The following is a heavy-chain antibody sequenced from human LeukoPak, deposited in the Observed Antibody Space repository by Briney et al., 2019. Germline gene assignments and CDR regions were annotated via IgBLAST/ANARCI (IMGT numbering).Heavy chain of an antibody. J-gene: IGHJ6*03. CDR1: GYTFTSYA. Sequence: ASVKVSCKASGYTFTSYAMNWVRQAPGQGLEWMGWINTNTGNPTYAQGFTGRFVFSLDTSVSTAYLQISSLKAEDTAVYYCVSGPPPSYYYYYMDVWGKGTTVTVSS. CDR2: INTNTGNP. D-gene: IGHD3-10*01. V-gene: IGHV7-4-1*02. CDR3: VSGPPPSYYYYYMDV.